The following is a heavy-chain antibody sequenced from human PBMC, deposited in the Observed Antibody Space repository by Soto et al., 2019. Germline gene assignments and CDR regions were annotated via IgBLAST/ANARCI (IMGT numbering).Heavy chain of an antibody. CDR2: INPSGGST. CDR1: GYTFTSYY. V-gene: IGHV1-46*03. D-gene: IGHD5-12*01. Sequence: ASVKVSCKASGYTFTSYYMHWVRQAPGQGLEWMGIINPSGGSTSYAQKFQGRVTMTRDTSTSTVYMELSSLRSEDTAVYYCARAPSLRGIIYYYYGMDVWGQGTTVTVSS. CDR3: ARAPSLRGIIYYYYGMDV. J-gene: IGHJ6*02.